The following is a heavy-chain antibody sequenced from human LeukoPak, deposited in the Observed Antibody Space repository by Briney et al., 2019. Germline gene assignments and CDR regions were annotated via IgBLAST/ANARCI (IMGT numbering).Heavy chain of an antibody. J-gene: IGHJ4*02. V-gene: IGHV3-7*01. CDR3: ARIILSSLSYYFDY. CDR2: IKQDGSDK. CDR1: GFTFSSYG. Sequence: GGSLRLSCAASGFTFSSYGMSWVRQAPGKGREWVANIKQDGSDKYYVDSVKGRFTISRDNAKNSLYLQMNSLRVEETAVYYCARIILSSLSYYFDYWGQGTLVTVSS.